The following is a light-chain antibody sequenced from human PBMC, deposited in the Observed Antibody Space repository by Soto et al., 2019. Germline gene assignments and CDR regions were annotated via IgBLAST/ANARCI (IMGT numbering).Light chain of an antibody. V-gene: IGLV1-44*01. CDR2: SNN. CDR1: SSNIGSNT. J-gene: IGLJ1*01. CDR3: AAWDDRLRGLYV. Sequence: QSVLTQPPSASGAPGQRVTISCSGSSSNIGSNTVNWYQQFPGTAPRVLMYSNNQRPSGVPDRFSGSKSGTSVFLAISGLQSDDEADYYCAAWDDRLRGLYVFGIGTKVTVL.